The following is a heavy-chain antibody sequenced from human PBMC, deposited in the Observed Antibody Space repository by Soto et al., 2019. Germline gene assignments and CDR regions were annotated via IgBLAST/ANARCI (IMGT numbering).Heavy chain of an antibody. J-gene: IGHJ4*02. CDR3: ARESEDLTSNFDY. CDR1: GFTFTRYS. Sequence: GSLRVSCAASGFTFTRYSMNWVRQAPGKGLEWVSSISSTTNYIYYGDSMKGRFTISRDNAKNSLYLEMNSLRAEDTAVYYCARESEDLTSNFDYWGQGTLVTVSS. V-gene: IGHV3-21*06. CDR2: ISSTTNYI.